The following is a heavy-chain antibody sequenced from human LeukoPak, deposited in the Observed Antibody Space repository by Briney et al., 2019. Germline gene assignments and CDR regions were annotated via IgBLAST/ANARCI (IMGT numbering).Heavy chain of an antibody. V-gene: IGHV3-74*01. CDR1: GFTFSSYW. J-gene: IGHJ4*02. CDR3: ARSNHGCHDY. Sequence: GGSLRLSCAASGFTFSSYWMHWVRQAPGKGLVWVSRIDNDGSSTPYADSVKGRFTISRDNAKNTLYLQMNSLRAEDTAVYYCARSNHGCHDYWGQGTLVTVSS. D-gene: IGHD4-11*01. CDR2: IDNDGSST.